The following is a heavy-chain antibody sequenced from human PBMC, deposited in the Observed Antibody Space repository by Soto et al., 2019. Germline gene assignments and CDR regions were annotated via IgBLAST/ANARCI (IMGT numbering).Heavy chain of an antibody. V-gene: IGHV3-21*01. CDR1: GFTFSTCT. J-gene: IGHJ6*02. Sequence: EVHLVESGGGLVKPGGSLRLSCAVSGFTFSTCTMNWVRQAPGKGLEWVSSISPSTSHIYYADSVKGRFTISRDNAKNSLFLQINSLRAADTAVYYCSGCSGGACHQNYGMDVWGQGPTVTVSS. CDR2: ISPSTSHI. D-gene: IGHD2-15*01. CDR3: SGCSGGACHQNYGMDV.